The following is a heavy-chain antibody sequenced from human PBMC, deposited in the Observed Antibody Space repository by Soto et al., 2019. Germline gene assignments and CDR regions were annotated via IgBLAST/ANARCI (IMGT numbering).Heavy chain of an antibody. J-gene: IGHJ6*02. V-gene: IGHV3-30*18. Sequence: QVQLVESGGGLVQPGGSLRLTCVASGFTFGSHGMHWVRQAPGKGLEWVAVISYDETNEYYVDYVKGQFTISRDNSKSTLYLQMNRLRPEDTAVYKCAKDLRTTIFDYGMDVWGQGTTVTVSS. CDR3: AKDLRTTIFDYGMDV. CDR1: GFTFGSHG. CDR2: ISYDETNE. D-gene: IGHD3-10*02.